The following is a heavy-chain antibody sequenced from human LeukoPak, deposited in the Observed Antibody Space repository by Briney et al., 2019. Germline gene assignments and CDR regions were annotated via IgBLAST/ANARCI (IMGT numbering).Heavy chain of an antibody. CDR1: GYSFTSYW. Sequence: GESLKISCKGSGYSFTSYWIGWVRQMPGKGLEWMGIIYPGDSDTRYSPSFQGQVTVSADKSISTAYLQWSGLKASDTAMYYCARQLDSSGSDYWGQGTLVTVSS. D-gene: IGHD3-22*01. V-gene: IGHV5-51*01. CDR2: IYPGDSDT. J-gene: IGHJ4*02. CDR3: ARQLDSSGSDY.